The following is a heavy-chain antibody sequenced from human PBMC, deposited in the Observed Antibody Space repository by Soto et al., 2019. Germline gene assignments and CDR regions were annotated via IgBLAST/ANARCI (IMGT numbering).Heavy chain of an antibody. Sequence: GGSLRLSCAASGLTFRNYAMTWVRQAPGKGPEWVSTVSGNGGETFYADSVEGRFTISRDNSKDTVYLVLNSLRVEDTAVYYCAKGGHLSFFDFWGQGTLVPVSP. CDR3: AKGGHLSFFDF. CDR1: GLTFRNYA. V-gene: IGHV3-23*01. CDR2: VSGNGGET. J-gene: IGHJ4*02.